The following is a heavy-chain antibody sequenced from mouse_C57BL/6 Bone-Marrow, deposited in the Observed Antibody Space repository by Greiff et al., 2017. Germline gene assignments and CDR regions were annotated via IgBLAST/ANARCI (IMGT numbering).Heavy chain of an antibody. V-gene: IGHV3-6*01. CDR2: ISYDGSN. CDR1: GYSITSGYY. D-gene: IGHD2-5*01. Sequence: VQLKESGPGLVKPSQSLSLTCSVTGYSITSGYYWNWIRQFPGNKLEWMGYISYDGSNNYNQSLKNRISITRDTSKNQFFLKLNSVTTEDTATYYCAREGSNWFAYWGQGTLVTVSA. J-gene: IGHJ3*01. CDR3: AREGSNWFAY.